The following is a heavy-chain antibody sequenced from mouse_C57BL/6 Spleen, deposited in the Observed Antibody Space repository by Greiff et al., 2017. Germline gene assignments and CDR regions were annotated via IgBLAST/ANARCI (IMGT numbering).Heavy chain of an antibody. D-gene: IGHD1-1*01. CDR3: ARHYGSSYYAMDY. CDR2: INPYNGDT. V-gene: IGHV1-20*01. J-gene: IGHJ4*01. CDR1: GYSFTGYF. Sequence: EVQLQQSGPELVKPGDSVQISCKASGYSFTGYFMNWVMQSHGKSLEWIGRINPYNGDTFYNQKFKGKATLTVDKSSSTAHMELRSLTSEDSAVYYCARHYGSSYYAMDYWGQGTSVTVSS.